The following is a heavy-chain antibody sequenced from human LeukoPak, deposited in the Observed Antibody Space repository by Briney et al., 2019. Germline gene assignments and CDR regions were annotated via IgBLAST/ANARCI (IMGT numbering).Heavy chain of an antibody. Sequence: NPSETLSLTCSVSGDSIFNSNSYWSWMRQPPGKGLEWIGYIYYSGSTNYNPSLKSRVTISVDTSKNQFSLKLSSVTAADTAVYYCARGFVDNYCSGGSCYPLDYWGQGTLVTVSS. CDR2: IYYSGST. D-gene: IGHD2-15*01. CDR3: ARGFVDNYCSGGSCYPLDY. CDR1: GDSIFNSNSY. J-gene: IGHJ4*02. V-gene: IGHV4-61*01.